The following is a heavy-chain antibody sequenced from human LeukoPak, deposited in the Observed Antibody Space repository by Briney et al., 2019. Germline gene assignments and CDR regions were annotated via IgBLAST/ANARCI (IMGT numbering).Heavy chain of an antibody. Sequence: SETLSLTCTVSGGSISSSSYYWGWIRQPPGKGLEWIGSIYYSGSTYYNPSLKSRVTISVDTSKNQFSLKLSSVTAADTAVYYCARQGQHGSGSFSWGQGTQVTVSS. D-gene: IGHD3-10*01. CDR3: ARQGQHGSGSFS. CDR1: GGSISSSSYY. CDR2: IYYSGST. V-gene: IGHV4-39*01. J-gene: IGHJ5*02.